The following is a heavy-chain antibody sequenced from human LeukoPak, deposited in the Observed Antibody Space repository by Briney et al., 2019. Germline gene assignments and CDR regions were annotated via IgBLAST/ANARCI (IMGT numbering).Heavy chain of an antibody. V-gene: IGHV4-59*01. CDR1: GGSISSYY. J-gene: IGHJ6*03. D-gene: IGHD3-10*01. CDR3: ARARSYGSGSSYYMDV. Sequence: SETLSLTCTVSGGSISSYYWSWIRQPPGKGLEWIGYIYYSGSTNYNPSLKSRVTISVDTSKNQFSLKLSSVTAADTAVYYCARARSYGSGSSYYMDVWGKGTTVTVSS. CDR2: IYYSGST.